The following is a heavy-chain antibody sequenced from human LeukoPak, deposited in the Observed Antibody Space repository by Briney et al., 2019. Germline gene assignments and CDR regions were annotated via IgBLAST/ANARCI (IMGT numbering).Heavy chain of an antibody. CDR3: ARSYNRVILLYY. CDR2: TNPSGGT. V-gene: IGHV4-39*07. Sequence: SETLSLTCSVSGGSISSPNHDWAWIRQPPGKGLELIGETNPSGGTNYNPSLKSRVTILVDTSNNQFSLMLTSVTAADTAVYYCARSYNRVILLYYWGQGTLVTVSS. J-gene: IGHJ4*02. D-gene: IGHD3-10*01. CDR1: GGSISSPNHD.